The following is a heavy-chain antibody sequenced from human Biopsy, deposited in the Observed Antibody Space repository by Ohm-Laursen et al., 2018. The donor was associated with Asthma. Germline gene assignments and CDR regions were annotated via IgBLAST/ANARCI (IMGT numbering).Heavy chain of an antibody. J-gene: IGHJ6*02. CDR1: RGSFRGYV. V-gene: IGHV4-34*01. Sequence: GTLSLTCAYRGSFRGYVWTWIRQPPGKGLEWIGEIPQGGATTFNPSLKSRVTISIHPSRSQLFLRLTSMTAADTAVYYCASGPQWSGLDVWGQGTTVTVSS. CDR2: IPQGGAT. CDR3: ASGPQWSGLDV. D-gene: IGHD2-8*01.